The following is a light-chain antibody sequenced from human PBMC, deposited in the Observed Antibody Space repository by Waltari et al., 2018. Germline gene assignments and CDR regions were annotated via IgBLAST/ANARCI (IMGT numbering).Light chain of an antibody. Sequence: IQMTQSPSSLSASVGDRVSITCPASQDISNYLHWYQLKPGKAPKLLIFDASNLEPGVPSRFSGSGSGTDFTLTISSLQPEDIATYSCQQYDNLPLTFGGGTKVE. CDR2: DAS. CDR1: QDISNY. V-gene: IGKV1-33*01. CDR3: QQYDNLPLT. J-gene: IGKJ4*01.